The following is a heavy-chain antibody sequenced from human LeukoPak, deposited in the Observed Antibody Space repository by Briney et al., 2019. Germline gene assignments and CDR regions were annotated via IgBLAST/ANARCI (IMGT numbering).Heavy chain of an antibody. CDR2: ITSSDSTT. Sequence: PGGSLRLSCVASGFTFSSYEMNWVRQAPGKGLEWLSYITSSDSTTHYADSVKGRFTISRDDAQNSLYLQMNSLRAEDTAVYYCARVGGAYYGSGSYYSGYWGQGTLVTVSS. J-gene: IGHJ4*02. V-gene: IGHV3-48*03. CDR1: GFTFSSYE. CDR3: ARVGGAYYGSGSYYSGY. D-gene: IGHD3-10*01.